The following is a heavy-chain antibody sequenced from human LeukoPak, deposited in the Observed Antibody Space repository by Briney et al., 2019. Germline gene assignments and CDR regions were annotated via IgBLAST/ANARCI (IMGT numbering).Heavy chain of an antibody. CDR1: GYTFTGYC. Sequence: ASVKVSCKASGYTFTGYCMHWVRQAPGQGLEWMGWINPNSGGTNYAQKFQGRVTMTRDTSISTAYMELSRLRSDDTAVYYCARGFAMTGYYYYYMDVWGKGTTVTVS. CDR2: INPNSGGT. D-gene: IGHD3-10*01. J-gene: IGHJ6*03. CDR3: ARGFAMTGYYYYYMDV. V-gene: IGHV1-2*02.